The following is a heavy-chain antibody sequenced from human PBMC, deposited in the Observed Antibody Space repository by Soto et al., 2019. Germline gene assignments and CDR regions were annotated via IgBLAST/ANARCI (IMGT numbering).Heavy chain of an antibody. CDR1: AYSISSGYY. Sequence: SETVSLTCAVSAYSISSGYYWGWIRQPPGKGLEWIGSVYHTGSTYYNPSLKSRVTISVDTSKNQFSLKLSSVTAADTAVYYCARAPHDSFFDFWGQGTLVTVSS. CDR3: ARAPHDSFFDF. J-gene: IGHJ4*02. V-gene: IGHV4-38-2*01. CDR2: VYHTGST. D-gene: IGHD3-22*01.